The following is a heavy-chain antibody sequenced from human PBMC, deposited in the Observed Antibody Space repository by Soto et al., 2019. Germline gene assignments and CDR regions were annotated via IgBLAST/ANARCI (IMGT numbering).Heavy chain of an antibody. CDR2: IYYNGNT. Sequence: QLQLQESGPGLVKPSEPLSLTCTVSGGSISSIPYYWGWIRQPPGKGLEWIGNIYYNGNTFYNPSLKSRVTISIDTSKNQFSLKLSSVTAADTAVYYCARHGPLSNNWNQLDYWGQGTLVTVSS. V-gene: IGHV4-39*01. J-gene: IGHJ4*02. CDR1: GGSISSIPYY. D-gene: IGHD1-1*01. CDR3: ARHGPLSNNWNQLDY.